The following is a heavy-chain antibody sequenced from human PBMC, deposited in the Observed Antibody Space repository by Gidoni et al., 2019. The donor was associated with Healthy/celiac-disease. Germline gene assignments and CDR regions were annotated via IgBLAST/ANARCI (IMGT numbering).Heavy chain of an antibody. Sequence: EVQLVASGGGLVQPGGSLRLSCAASGFTFSSYWMSGVRQAPGQGLDRVANIKQDGSEQYYVDSVKGRFTISRDNAKNSLYLEMNSLRAEDTAVYYCARDHGDIVVVVAATGLFDYWGQGTLVTVSS. V-gene: IGHV3-7*04. CDR2: IKQDGSEQ. CDR1: GFTFSSYW. J-gene: IGHJ4*02. CDR3: ARDHGDIVVVVAATGLFDY. D-gene: IGHD2-15*01.